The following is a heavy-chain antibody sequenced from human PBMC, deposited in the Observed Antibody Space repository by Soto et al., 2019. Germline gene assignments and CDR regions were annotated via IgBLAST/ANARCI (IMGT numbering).Heavy chain of an antibody. Sequence: QVQLQESGPGLVKPSGTLSLTCAVSGGSISSSNWWSWVRQPPGKGLEWIGEIYPSGSTDYNPSLKSRVTISLDKSKDQFSLKLSSVTAADTAVYYWASGYSSSNWFDPWGQGTLVTVSS. V-gene: IGHV4-4*02. D-gene: IGHD6-13*01. CDR1: GGSISSSNW. J-gene: IGHJ5*02. CDR3: ASGYSSSNWFDP. CDR2: IYPSGST.